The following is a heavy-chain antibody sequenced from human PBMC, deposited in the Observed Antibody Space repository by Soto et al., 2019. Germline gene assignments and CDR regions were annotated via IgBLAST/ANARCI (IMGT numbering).Heavy chain of an antibody. J-gene: IGHJ6*02. CDR3: ARGEYYYDSSGPKGPYYYYYYSMDV. CDR1: GGTFSSYA. D-gene: IGHD3-22*01. CDR2: IIPIFGTA. Sequence: SVKVSCKASGGTFSSYAISWVRQAPGQGLEWMGGIIPIFGTANYAQKFQGRVTITADESTSTAYMELSSLRSEDTAVYYCARGEYYYDSSGPKGPYYYYYYSMDVWGQGTTVTVSS. V-gene: IGHV1-69*13.